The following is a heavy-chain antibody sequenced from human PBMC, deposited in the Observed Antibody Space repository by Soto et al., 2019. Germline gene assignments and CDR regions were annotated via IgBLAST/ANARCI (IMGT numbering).Heavy chain of an antibody. CDR3: VKQGYYGSGTYYIPDY. Sequence: SETLSLTCTVSGGSISSYYWSWIRQPPGKGLEFIGSSYYTRSTYYNPSLESRVTVSVDTSENHFSLKLTSVTAADTAVYYCVKQGYYGSGTYYIPDYWGPGILVTVSS. CDR1: GGSISSYY. V-gene: IGHV4-59*05. J-gene: IGHJ4*02. CDR2: SYYTRST. D-gene: IGHD3-10*01.